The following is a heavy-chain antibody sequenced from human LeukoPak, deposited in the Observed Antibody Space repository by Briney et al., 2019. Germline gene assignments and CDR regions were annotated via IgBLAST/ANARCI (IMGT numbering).Heavy chain of an antibody. CDR3: GMSGDRVPLQDDVFDV. D-gene: IGHD1-26*01. CDR1: GYSFTSYC. V-gene: IGHV5-51*01. Sequence: GESLKNSCKVSGYSFTSYCIGWVRQMPGKGLEWMGIIHPGDSGPTYSPSFQGQVTISVDKSINTAYLQWSSLQASDTAMYYCGMSGDRVPLQDDVFDVWGQGTMVTVST. CDR2: IHPGDSGP. J-gene: IGHJ3*01.